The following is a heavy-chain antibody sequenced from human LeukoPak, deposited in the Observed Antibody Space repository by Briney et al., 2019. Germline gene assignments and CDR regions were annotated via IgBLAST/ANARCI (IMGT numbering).Heavy chain of an antibody. V-gene: IGHV3-15*01. Sequence: GGSLRLSCAASGFTFSNAWMSWVRQAPGKGLEWVGRIKSKTDGGTTDYAAPVKGRFTISRDDSKNTLYLQMNSLKTEDTAVYYCTTDRLDPLWFGETYFPLDYWGQGTLVTVSS. J-gene: IGHJ4*02. CDR1: GFTFSNAW. CDR3: TTDRLDPLWFGETYFPLDY. D-gene: IGHD3-10*01. CDR2: IKSKTDGGTT.